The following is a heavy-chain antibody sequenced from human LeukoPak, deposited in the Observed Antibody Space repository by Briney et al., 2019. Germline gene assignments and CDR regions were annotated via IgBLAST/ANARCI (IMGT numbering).Heavy chain of an antibody. CDR1: GGSISSSNW. D-gene: IGHD6-19*01. V-gene: IGHV4-4*02. CDR2: IYHSGST. Sequence: KASGTLSLTCAVSGGSISSSNWWSWVRQPPGKGLEWIGEIYHSGSTNYNPSLKSRVTISVDKSKNQFSLKLSSVTAADTAVYYCARDGPPDSSGRVLGYNWFDPWGQGTLVAVSS. J-gene: IGHJ5*02. CDR3: ARDGPPDSSGRVLGYNWFDP.